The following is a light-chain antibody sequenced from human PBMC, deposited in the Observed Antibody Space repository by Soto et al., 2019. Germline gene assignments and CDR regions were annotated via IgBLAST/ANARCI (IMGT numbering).Light chain of an antibody. CDR3: SSYTSSSTLGV. CDR2: EVS. V-gene: IGLV2-14*01. J-gene: IGLJ3*02. CDR1: SSDVGGYNY. Sequence: QSALTQPVSVSGSPGQSITISCTGTSSDVGGYNYVSWYQQHPGKAPKLMIYEVSNRPSGVSNRFSGSKSGNTASLTISGLQAEDEADYYCSSYTSSSTLGVFGGGTKVTVL.